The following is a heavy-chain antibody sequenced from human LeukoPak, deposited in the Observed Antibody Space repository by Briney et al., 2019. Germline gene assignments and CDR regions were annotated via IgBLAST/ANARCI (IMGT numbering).Heavy chain of an antibody. D-gene: IGHD6-19*01. CDR2: ISAYNGNT. Sequence: GASVTVSCKASGYTFNSYGIRGVRQAPGQGVEWMGWISAYNGNTNYAQKLQGSVTMTTDTSTSTAYMELRSLRSDDTAVYYCARSENSSGWYWSPLYYYYGMDVWGQGTTVTVSS. V-gene: IGHV1-18*01. J-gene: IGHJ6*02. CDR3: ARSENSSGWYWSPLYYYYGMDV. CDR1: GYTFNSYG.